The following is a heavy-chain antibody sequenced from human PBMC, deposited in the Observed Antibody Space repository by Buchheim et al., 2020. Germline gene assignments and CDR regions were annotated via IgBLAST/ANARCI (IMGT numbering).Heavy chain of an antibody. CDR2: IYYSGST. Sequence: QVQLQESGPGLVKPSETLSLTCTVSGGSISSYYWSWIRQPPGKGLEWIGYIYYSGSTNYNPSLKSRVTISVDTSKNQFSLKLSSVTAADTAVYYCAGRYCSGGSCANWFDPWGQGTL. CDR3: AGRYCSGGSCANWFDP. D-gene: IGHD2-15*01. CDR1: GGSISSYY. V-gene: IGHV4-59*01. J-gene: IGHJ5*02.